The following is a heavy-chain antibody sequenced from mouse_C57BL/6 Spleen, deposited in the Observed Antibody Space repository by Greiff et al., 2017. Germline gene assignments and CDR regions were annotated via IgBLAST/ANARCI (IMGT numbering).Heavy chain of an antibody. CDR2: IYPGSGST. CDR3: AREGTTVVADDY. V-gene: IGHV1-55*01. Sequence: VQLQQPGAELVKPGASVKMSCKASGYTFTSYWITWVKQRPGQGLEWIGDIYPGSGSTNYNEKFKSKATLTVDTSSSTAYMQLSSLTSEDSAVYYCAREGTTVVADDYWGQGTTLTVSS. D-gene: IGHD1-1*01. CDR1: GYTFTSYW. J-gene: IGHJ2*01.